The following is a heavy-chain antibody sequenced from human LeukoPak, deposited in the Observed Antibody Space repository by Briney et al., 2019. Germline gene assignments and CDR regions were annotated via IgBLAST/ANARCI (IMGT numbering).Heavy chain of an antibody. CDR2: ISSSSSTI. CDR1: GFTFSSYS. V-gene: IGHV3-48*02. CDR3: GSAIDSGASFDY. J-gene: IGHJ4*02. Sequence: GGSLRLSCAASGFTFSSYSMNWVRQAPGKGLEWVSYISSSSSTIYYADSVKGRFTISRDNAKNSLYLQMNSLRDEDTAVYYCGSAIDSGASFDYWGRGPLVPVPS. D-gene: IGHD4/OR15-4a*01.